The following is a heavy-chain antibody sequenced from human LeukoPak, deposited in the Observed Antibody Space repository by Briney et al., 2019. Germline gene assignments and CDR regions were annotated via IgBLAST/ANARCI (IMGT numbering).Heavy chain of an antibody. CDR3: ARDGNDCTNGVCYTGEDYYYYGMDV. CDR1: GFTFNSYW. D-gene: IGHD2-8*01. V-gene: IGHV3-7*01. CDR2: TKEDGSVK. Sequence: GGSLRLSCAASGFTFNSYWMSWVRQAPGKGLEWVANTKEDGSVKYYLDSVKGRFTITRDNAEKSVFLQMNGLRAEDTAVYYCARDGNDCTNGVCYTGEDYYYYGMDVWGQGTTVTVSS. J-gene: IGHJ6*02.